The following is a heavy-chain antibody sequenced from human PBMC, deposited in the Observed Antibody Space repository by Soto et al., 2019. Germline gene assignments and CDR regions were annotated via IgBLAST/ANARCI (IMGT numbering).Heavy chain of an antibody. CDR3: ARDKRSTPLSFDY. CDR1: GFTFSSYS. CDR2: ISSSSSYI. Sequence: EVQLVESGGGLVKPGGSLRLSCAASGFTFSSYSMNWVRQAPGKGLEWVSSISSSSSYIYYADSVKGRFTISRDNAKNSLYLQMNSLRAEDTAVYYCARDKRSTPLSFDYWGQGTLVTVSS. V-gene: IGHV3-21*01. D-gene: IGHD1-1*01. J-gene: IGHJ4*02.